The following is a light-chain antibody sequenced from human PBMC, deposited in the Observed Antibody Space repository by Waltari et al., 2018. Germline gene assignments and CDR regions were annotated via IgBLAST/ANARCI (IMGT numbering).Light chain of an antibody. CDR2: GAS. Sequence: EVELTHSPATLSVPFGEQATLSCRASQNVATKLAWFQQKPGQAPRLLIYGASTRAPGAPVRFSGSGSGTEFTLTITNLQFEDSALFFCQQYHSWPPYTFGQGTKLEIK. V-gene: IGKV3-15*01. CDR3: QQYHSWPPYT. J-gene: IGKJ2*01. CDR1: QNVATK.